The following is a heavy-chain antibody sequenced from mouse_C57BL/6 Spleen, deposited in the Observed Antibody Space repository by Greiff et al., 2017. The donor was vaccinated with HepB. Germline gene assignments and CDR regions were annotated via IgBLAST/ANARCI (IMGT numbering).Heavy chain of an antibody. CDR3: ARHDPTTVVAKSYFDY. D-gene: IGHD1-1*01. CDR2: ISSGGSYT. CDR1: GFTFSSYG. J-gene: IGHJ2*01. V-gene: IGHV5-6*01. Sequence: EVKLVESGGDLVKPGGSLKLSCAASGFTFSSYGMSWVRQTPDKRLEWVATISSGGSYTYYPDSVKGRFTISRDNAKNTLYLQMSSLKSEDTAMYYCARHDPTTVVAKSYFDYWAKAPLSQSPQ.